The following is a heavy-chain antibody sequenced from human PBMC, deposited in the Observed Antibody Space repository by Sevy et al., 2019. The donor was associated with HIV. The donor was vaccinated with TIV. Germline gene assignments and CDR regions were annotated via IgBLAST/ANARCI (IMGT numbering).Heavy chain of an antibody. J-gene: IGHJ3*02. CDR3: ARRLRQQILDAFDI. Sequence: GGSLRLSCAASGFTVSSNYMGWVRQAPGKGLEWVSVIYSGGSTYYADSVKGRFTISRDNSKNTLYLQMNSLRAEDTAVYYCARRLRQQILDAFDIWGQGTMVTVSS. CDR2: IYSGGST. V-gene: IGHV3-53*01. D-gene: IGHD6-13*01. CDR1: GFTVSSNY.